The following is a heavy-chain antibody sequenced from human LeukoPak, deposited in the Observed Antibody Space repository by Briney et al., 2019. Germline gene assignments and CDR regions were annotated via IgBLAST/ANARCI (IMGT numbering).Heavy chain of an antibody. D-gene: IGHD6-13*01. CDR2: IIPIFGTA. CDR3: ARGDPLTKYSSSWYGYNWFDP. Sequence: SVKVSCKASVGTFSSYAISWVRQAPGQGLEWMGGIIPIFGTANYAQKFQGRVTITTDESTSTAYMELSSLRSEDTAVYYCARGDPLTKYSSSWYGYNWFDPWGQGTLVTVSS. V-gene: IGHV1-69*05. J-gene: IGHJ5*02. CDR1: VGTFSSYA.